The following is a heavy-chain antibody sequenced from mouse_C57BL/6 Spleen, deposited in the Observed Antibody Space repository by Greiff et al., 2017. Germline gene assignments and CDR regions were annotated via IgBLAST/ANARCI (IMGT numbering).Heavy chain of an antibody. CDR1: GYSFTDYN. D-gene: IGHD1-1*01. CDR2: INPNYGTT. Sequence: LQESGPELVKPGASVKISCKASGYSFTDYNMNWVKQSNGKSLEWIGVINPNYGTTSYNQKFKGKATLTVDQSSSTAYMQLNSLTSDDSAVXYCARSDYSSSSPYAIDYWGQGTSVTVSS. J-gene: IGHJ4*01. CDR3: ARSDYSSSSPYAIDY. V-gene: IGHV1-39*01.